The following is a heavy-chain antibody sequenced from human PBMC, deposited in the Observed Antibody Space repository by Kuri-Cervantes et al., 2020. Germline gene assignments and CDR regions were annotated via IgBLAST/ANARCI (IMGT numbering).Heavy chain of an antibody. CDR2: ISSSGSTI. Sequence: GESLKISCAASGFTFSDYYMSWIRQAPGKGLEWVSYISSSGSTIYYADSVKGRFTISRDNSKNTLYLQMNSLRAEDTAVYYCAKEVSYEDDAFDIWGQGTMVTVSS. CDR1: GFTFSDYY. CDR3: AKEVSYEDDAFDI. D-gene: IGHD5-18*01. V-gene: IGHV3-11*01. J-gene: IGHJ3*02.